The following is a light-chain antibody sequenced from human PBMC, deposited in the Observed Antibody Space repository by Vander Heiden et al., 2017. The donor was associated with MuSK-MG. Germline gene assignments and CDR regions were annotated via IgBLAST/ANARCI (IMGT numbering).Light chain of an antibody. CDR1: EGISNY. V-gene: IGKV1-27*01. Sequence: DIEMTQSPSSLSASVGDRVTITCRESEGISNYLAWYQQKPGKVPKLLIYAASTLQSGVPSRFSGSGSGTDFTLTISSLQPEDVATYYCQKDNSALFTFGGGTKVDSK. CDR2: AAS. CDR3: QKDNSALFT. J-gene: IGKJ4*01.